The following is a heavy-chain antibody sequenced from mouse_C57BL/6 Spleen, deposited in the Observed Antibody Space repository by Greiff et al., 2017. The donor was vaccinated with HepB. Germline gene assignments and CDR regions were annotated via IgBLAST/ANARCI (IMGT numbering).Heavy chain of an antibody. D-gene: IGHD1-1*01. CDR2: IWSGGST. CDR3: ARNSGADYYGSSYGNYFDY. Sequence: VKLMESGPGLVQPSQSLSITCTVSGFSLTSYGVHWVRQSPGKGLEWLGVIWSGGSTDYNAAFISRLSISKDNSKSQVFFKMNSLQADDTAIYYCARNSGADYYGSSYGNYFDYWGQGTTLTVSS. CDR1: GFSLTSYG. V-gene: IGHV2-2*01. J-gene: IGHJ2*01.